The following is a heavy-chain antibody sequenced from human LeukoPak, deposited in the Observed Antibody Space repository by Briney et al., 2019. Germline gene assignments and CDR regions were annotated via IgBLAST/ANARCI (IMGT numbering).Heavy chain of an antibody. J-gene: IGHJ3*02. V-gene: IGHV3-74*01. CDR2: VNSDGSST. Sequence: GGSLRLSCAASGFTFSSYWMHWVRQAPGKGLVWVSRVNSDGSSTTYADSVKGRFTISRDNAMNTLYLQMNSLRAEDTAVYYCASLFLCYGCSSSSHNFNIWGQGTMVTVSS. CDR3: ASLFLCYGCSSSSHNFNI. CDR1: GFTFSSYW. D-gene: IGHD6-6*01.